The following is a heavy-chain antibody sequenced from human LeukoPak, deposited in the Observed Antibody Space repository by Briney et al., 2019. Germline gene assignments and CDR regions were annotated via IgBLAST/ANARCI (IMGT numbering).Heavy chain of an antibody. J-gene: IGHJ4*02. CDR2: IIPIFGTA. CDR1: GGTFSSYA. V-gene: IGHV1-69*01. Sequence: SVRVSCKASGGTFSSYAISWVRQAPGQGLEWMGGIIPIFGTANYAQKFQGRVTITADESTSTAYMELSSLRSEDTAVYYCARTPYDFWSGYYSGVGYYFDYWGQGTLVTVSS. CDR3: ARTPYDFWSGYYSGVGYYFDY. D-gene: IGHD3-3*01.